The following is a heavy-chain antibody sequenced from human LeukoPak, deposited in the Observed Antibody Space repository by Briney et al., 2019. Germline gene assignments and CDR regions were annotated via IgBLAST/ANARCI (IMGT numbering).Heavy chain of an antibody. CDR1: GFTFSTYE. D-gene: IGHD4-17*01. Sequence: GGSLRLSCAVSGFTFSTYEMNWVRQAPGKGLEWVSYISSSGSTIFDADSVKGRFTISRDNAKNSLYLQMNSLRAEDTAAYYCARGAPTVTPTPFDYWGQGTLVTVSS. CDR3: ARGAPTVTPTPFDY. CDR2: ISSSGSTI. J-gene: IGHJ4*02. V-gene: IGHV3-48*03.